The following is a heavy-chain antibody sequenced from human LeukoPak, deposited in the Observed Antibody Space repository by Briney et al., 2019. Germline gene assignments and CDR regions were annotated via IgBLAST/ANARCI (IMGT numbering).Heavy chain of an antibody. CDR3: ARESYYGSPPQYYYYGMDV. CDR1: GYTFTGYY. V-gene: IGHV1-2*02. D-gene: IGHD3-10*01. CDR2: INPNSGGT. Sequence: GASVKVSCKASGYTFTGYYMHWVRQAPGQGLEWMGWINPNSGGTNYAQKFQGRVTMTRDTSISTAYMELSRLRSDDTAVYYCARESYYGSPPQYYYYGMDVWGQGTTVTVSS. J-gene: IGHJ6*02.